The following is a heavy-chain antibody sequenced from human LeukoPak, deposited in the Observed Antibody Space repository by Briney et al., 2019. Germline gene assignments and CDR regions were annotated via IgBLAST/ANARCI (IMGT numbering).Heavy chain of an antibody. D-gene: IGHD1-26*01. Sequence: PGGSLRLSCAASGFTFSDHHMDWVRQAPGKGLEWVGRTRNKANSYTTEYAASVKGRFTISRDYSKNSLYLQMNSLKTEDTAVYYCARASMRGSLYYFDYSGQGTLVTVSS. V-gene: IGHV3-72*01. J-gene: IGHJ4*02. CDR2: TRNKANSYTT. CDR1: GFTFSDHH. CDR3: ARASMRGSLYYFDY.